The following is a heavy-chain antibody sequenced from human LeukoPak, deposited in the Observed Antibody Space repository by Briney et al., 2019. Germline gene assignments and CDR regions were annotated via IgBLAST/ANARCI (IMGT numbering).Heavy chain of an antibody. CDR1: GFTFNIYA. J-gene: IGHJ2*01. D-gene: IGHD3-22*01. CDR3: ARTSDTSGRLYWYFDL. V-gene: IGHV3-21*01. Sequence: GGSLRLSCAGSGFTFNIYAMNWVRQAPGKGLEWVSFISTSSSYIHYADSVKGRFTISRDDAKNSLYLQMNSLRAEDTAVYYCARTSDTSGRLYWYFDLWGRGTLVTVSS. CDR2: ISTSSSYI.